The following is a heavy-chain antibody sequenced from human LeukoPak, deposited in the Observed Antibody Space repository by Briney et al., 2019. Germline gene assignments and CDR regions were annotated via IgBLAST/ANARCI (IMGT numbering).Heavy chain of an antibody. CDR1: GYIFTSYW. D-gene: IGHD3-16*01. CDR2: IYTGDSDT. V-gene: IGHV5-51*01. Sequence: GESLKISCKGSGYIFTSYWIGWVRQMPGKGLEWMEIIYTGDSDTRYSPFFQGQVTISANAYICPAHLLKSRLKAADTAMYYCARDGGKLRFNYGGQGTLVTVSS. CDR3: ARDGGKLRFNY. J-gene: IGHJ4*02.